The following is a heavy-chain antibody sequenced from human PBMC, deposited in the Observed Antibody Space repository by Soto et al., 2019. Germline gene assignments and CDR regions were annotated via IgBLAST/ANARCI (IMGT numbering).Heavy chain of an antibody. CDR1: GFTFSIYA. CDR2: ISGSGGST. J-gene: IGHJ4*02. V-gene: IGHV3-23*01. D-gene: IGHD2-2*02. Sequence: GGSLRLSCASFGFTFSIYAMIWVRQAPGKGLEWVSAISGSGGSTYYADSVKGRFTISIDNSKNTLYLQMNSLRAEDTAVYYCARGYCSSTSCYTLYYWGQGTMVTVSS. CDR3: ARGYCSSTSCYTLYY.